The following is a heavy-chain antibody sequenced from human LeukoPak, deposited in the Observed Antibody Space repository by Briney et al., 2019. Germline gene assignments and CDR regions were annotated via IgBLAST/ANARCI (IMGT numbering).Heavy chain of an antibody. CDR1: GGSVSGYY. CDR2: IFYSGTT. Sequence: SETLSLTCTVSGGSVSGYYWSWIRRPPGRGLEWIGYIFYSGTTLYSPSLKSRVTMSVHTSENQFSLKLSSVTAADTAVYYCARHDVVPVIRRGFDFWGQGILVTVSS. CDR3: ARHDVVPVIRRGFDF. J-gene: IGHJ4*02. D-gene: IGHD2-21*02. V-gene: IGHV4-59*08.